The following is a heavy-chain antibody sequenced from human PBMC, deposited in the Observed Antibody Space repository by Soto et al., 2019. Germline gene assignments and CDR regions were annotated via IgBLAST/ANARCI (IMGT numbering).Heavy chain of an antibody. CDR3: ARAVYSSSSGDYYYYGMDV. Sequence: SETLSRTCTVSGGSISSGGYYWRWLRQHPGKGLEWIGYIYYSGSTYYNPSLKSRVTVSRDNAKNSLYLQVNSLRAEDTAVYYCARAVYSSSSGDYYYYGMDVWGQGTTVTVSS. CDR1: GGSISSGGYY. D-gene: IGHD6-6*01. CDR2: IYYSGST. V-gene: IGHV4-31*03. J-gene: IGHJ6*02.